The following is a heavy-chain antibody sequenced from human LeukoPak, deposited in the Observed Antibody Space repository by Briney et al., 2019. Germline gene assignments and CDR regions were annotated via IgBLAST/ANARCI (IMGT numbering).Heavy chain of an antibody. CDR2: IWYDGSNK. D-gene: IGHD3-10*01. CDR1: GFTFGSYG. J-gene: IGHJ4*02. V-gene: IGHV3-33*01. CDR3: ARDPALLWFGELLKYYFDY. Sequence: GGSLRLSCAASGFTFGSYGMHWVRQAPGKGLEWVAVIWYDGSNKYYADSVKGRFTISRDNSKNTLYLQMDSLRAEDTAVYYCARDPALLWFGELLKYYFDYWGQGTLVTVSS.